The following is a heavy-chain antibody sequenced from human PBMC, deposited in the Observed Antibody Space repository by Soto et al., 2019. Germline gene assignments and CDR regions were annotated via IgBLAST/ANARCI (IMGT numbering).Heavy chain of an antibody. Sequence: EVQLVESGGGLVQPGGSLRLSCEASGFTFSSYWMSWVRQAPGKGLEWVANIKHDGSDKYYVGSVKGRFTISRDNAKNSLYLKMNSLRDEDTAVYSGAREVPAAPSRGPYYYGMDVWGHGTTVTVSS. V-gene: IGHV3-7*01. CDR2: IKHDGSDK. J-gene: IGHJ6*02. D-gene: IGHD2-2*01. CDR3: AREVPAAPSRGPYYYGMDV. CDR1: GFTFSSYW.